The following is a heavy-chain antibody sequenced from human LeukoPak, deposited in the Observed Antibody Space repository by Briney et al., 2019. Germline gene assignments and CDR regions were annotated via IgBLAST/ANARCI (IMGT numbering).Heavy chain of an antibody. CDR1: GFTFSSYW. CDR2: ISSSSSYI. V-gene: IGHV3-21*01. Sequence: GGSLRLSCAASGFTFSSYWMSWVRQAPGKGLEWVSSISSSSSYIYYADSVKGRFTISRDNAKNSLYLQMNSLRAEDTAVYYCAREGAPAIAARPIGYWGQGTLVTVSS. CDR3: AREGAPAIAARPIGY. D-gene: IGHD6-6*01. J-gene: IGHJ4*02.